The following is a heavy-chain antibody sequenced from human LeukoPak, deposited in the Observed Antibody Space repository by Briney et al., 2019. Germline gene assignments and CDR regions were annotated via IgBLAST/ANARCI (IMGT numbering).Heavy chain of an antibody. V-gene: IGHV1-2*02. CDR1: GYTFTSYY. D-gene: IGHD2-15*01. Sequence: GASVKVSCKASGYTFTSYYMHWVRQAPGQGLEWMGWINPNSGGTNYAQKFQGRVTMTRDTSISTAYMELSRLRSDDTAVYYCASPPTYCSGGSCLDYWGQGTLVTVSS. CDR2: INPNSGGT. J-gene: IGHJ4*02. CDR3: ASPPTYCSGGSCLDY.